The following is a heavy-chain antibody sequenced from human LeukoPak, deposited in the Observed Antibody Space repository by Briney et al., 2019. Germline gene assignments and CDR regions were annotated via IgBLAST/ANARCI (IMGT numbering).Heavy chain of an antibody. CDR1: GFTFSSYA. V-gene: IGHV3-23*01. CDR2: ISGSGGST. D-gene: IGHD5-12*01. Sequence: PGGSLRLSCTGSGFTFSSYAMSWVRQAPGKGLEWVSAISGSGGSTYYADSVKGRFTISRDNSKNTLYLQMNSLRAEDTAVYYCAKNSGYDSYWYFDLWGRGTLVTVSS. CDR3: AKNSGYDSYWYFDL. J-gene: IGHJ2*01.